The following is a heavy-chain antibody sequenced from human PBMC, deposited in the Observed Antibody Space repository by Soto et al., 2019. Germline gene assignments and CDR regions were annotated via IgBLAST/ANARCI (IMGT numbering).Heavy chain of an antibody. CDR1: GFSFGSYA. J-gene: IGHJ4*02. CDR3: ARWSYFDY. CDR2: TSCSNGKT. Sequence: HPAGSLRLSCAASGFSFGSYALSWVRLAPGKGLEWDSTTSCSNGKTFYADTVKGRFSISRDTSQSTLYLQMNSLRADDTAMYCCARWSYFDYWGQGTRVTVSS. D-gene: IGHD3-3*01. V-gene: IGHV3-23*01.